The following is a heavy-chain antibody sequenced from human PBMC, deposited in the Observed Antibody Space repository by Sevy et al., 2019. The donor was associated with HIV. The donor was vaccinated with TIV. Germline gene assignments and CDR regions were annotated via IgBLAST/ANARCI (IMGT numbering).Heavy chain of an antibody. CDR1: GYTFTGYY. Sequence: ASVKVSCKASGYTFTGYYMHWVRQAPGQGLEWMGRIHPNSGGTNYAQKFQGRVTMTRDTSISTAYMELSRLRSDDTAVYYCARVADFSGNPGYAFDIWGQGTMVTVSS. J-gene: IGHJ3*02. CDR2: IHPNSGGT. V-gene: IGHV1-2*06. D-gene: IGHD2-15*01. CDR3: ARVADFSGNPGYAFDI.